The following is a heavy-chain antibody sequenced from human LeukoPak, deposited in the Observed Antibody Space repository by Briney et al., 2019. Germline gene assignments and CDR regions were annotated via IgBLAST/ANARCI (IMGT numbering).Heavy chain of an antibody. CDR2: ISGSGGST. J-gene: IGHJ6*03. CDR3: AKVPADYYYYYYMDV. V-gene: IGHV3-23*01. CDR1: GFTFSGYA. Sequence: PGGSLRLSCAASGFTFSGYAMSWVRQAPGKGLEWVSAISGSGGSTYYADSVKGRFTISRDNSKNTLYLQMNSLRAEDTAVYYCAKVPADYYYYYYMDVWGKGTTVTVSS.